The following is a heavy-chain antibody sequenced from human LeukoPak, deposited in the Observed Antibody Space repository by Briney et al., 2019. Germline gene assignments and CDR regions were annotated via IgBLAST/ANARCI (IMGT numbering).Heavy chain of an antibody. Sequence: SETLSLTCAVYGGSYIGYYWSWIRQPPGKGLEWIGEINHSGSTNYNPSLKSRVTISVDTSKNQFSLKLSSVTAADTAVYYCARRPAREFPDHWGQGTLVTVSS. J-gene: IGHJ4*02. D-gene: IGHD3-10*01. CDR2: INHSGST. CDR1: GGSYIGYY. CDR3: ARRPAREFPDH. V-gene: IGHV4-34*01.